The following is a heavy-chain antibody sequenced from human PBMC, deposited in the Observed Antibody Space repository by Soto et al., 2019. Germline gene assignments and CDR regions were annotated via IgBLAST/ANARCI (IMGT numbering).Heavy chain of an antibody. V-gene: IGHV4-39*01. J-gene: IGHJ4*02. CDR1: GGSISSSSYY. Sequence: ASETLSLTCTVSGGSISSSSYYWGWIRQPPGKGLEWIGSIYYSGSTYYNPSLKSRVTISVDTSKNQFSLKLSSVTAADTAVYYCARGVTYYYDSSGYYFDYWGQGTLVTVSS. D-gene: IGHD3-22*01. CDR3: ARGVTYYYDSSGYYFDY. CDR2: IYYSGST.